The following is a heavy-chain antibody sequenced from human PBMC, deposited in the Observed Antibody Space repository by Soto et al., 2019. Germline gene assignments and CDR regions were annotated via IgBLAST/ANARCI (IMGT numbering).Heavy chain of an antibody. CDR2: ISASGGST. V-gene: IGHV3-23*01. CDR1: GFAFSIYT. J-gene: IGHJ4*02. D-gene: IGHD6-19*01. CDR3: AKDRGGFARGWEYYDF. Sequence: GXLRLSCAASGFAFSIYTMSWVRQTPGKGLEWVSSISASGGSTYYGDSLKGRFTISRDNSKNTLNLHIKSLGVEDSAVYYCAKDRGGFARGWEYYDFWGQGTQVTVSS.